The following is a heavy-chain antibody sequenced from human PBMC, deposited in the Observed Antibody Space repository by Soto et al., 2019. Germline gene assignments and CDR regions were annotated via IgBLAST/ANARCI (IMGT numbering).Heavy chain of an antibody. D-gene: IGHD3-16*01. CDR3: ARLGLPARYYYYGMDV. Sequence: SLTCAISGDSVSSNSAAWNWIRQSPSRGLEWLGRTYYRSKWYNDYAVSVKSRVTINPDTSKNQFSLQLNSVTPEDTAVYYCARLGLPARYYYYGMDVWGQGTTVTVS. V-gene: IGHV6-1*01. J-gene: IGHJ6*02. CDR1: GDSVSSNSAA. CDR2: TYYRSKWYN.